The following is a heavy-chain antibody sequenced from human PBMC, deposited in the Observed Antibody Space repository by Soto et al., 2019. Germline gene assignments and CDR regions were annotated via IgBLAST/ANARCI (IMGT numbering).Heavy chain of an antibody. CDR1: GFSVRSYG. CDR3: AKAPRLYSYESSGFYSWFDP. Sequence: GGSLRLSCAASGFSVRSYGMHWVRQAPGKGLEWVAVISSDGIKKDYADSVKGRFTISRDTSTNTVFLQMSSLRVEDTAVYYCAKAPRLYSYESSGFYSWFDPWGQGTLVTVSS. V-gene: IGHV3-30*18. J-gene: IGHJ5*02. D-gene: IGHD3-22*01. CDR2: ISSDGIKK.